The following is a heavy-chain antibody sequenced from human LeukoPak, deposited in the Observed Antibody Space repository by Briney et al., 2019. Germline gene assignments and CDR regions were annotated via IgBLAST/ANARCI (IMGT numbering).Heavy chain of an antibody. CDR2: INWNGGST. V-gene: IGHV3-20*01. J-gene: IGHJ5*02. D-gene: IGHD6-13*01. Sequence: PGRSLRLSCAASGFTFDDYGMSWVRQAPGKGLEWVSGINWNGGSTGYADSVKGRFTISRDNAKNSLYLQMNSLRAEDTALYHCARDRGSSWTGNWFDPWGQGTLVTVSS. CDR3: ARDRGSSWTGNWFDP. CDR1: GFTFDDYG.